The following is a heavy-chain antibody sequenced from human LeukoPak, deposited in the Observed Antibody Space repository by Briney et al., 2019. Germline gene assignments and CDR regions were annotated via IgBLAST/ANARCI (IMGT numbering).Heavy chain of an antibody. CDR3: ARDLYMAAAQAYYGMDV. CDR1: GGPISSYY. Sequence: SETLSLTCTVSGGPISSYYWSWIRQPPGKGLEWIGYIYYSGSTNYNPSLKSRVTISVDTSKNQFSLKLSSVTAADTAVYYCARDLYMAAAQAYYGMDVWGQGTTVTVSS. V-gene: IGHV4-59*01. D-gene: IGHD6-25*01. J-gene: IGHJ6*02. CDR2: IYYSGST.